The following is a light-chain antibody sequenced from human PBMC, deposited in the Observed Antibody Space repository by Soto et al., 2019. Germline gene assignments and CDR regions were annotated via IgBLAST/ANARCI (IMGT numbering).Light chain of an antibody. J-gene: IGLJ1*01. CDR1: SSDFGNYNL. Sequence: QSALTQPASVSGSPGQSITISCIGTSSDFGNYNLVSWYQQHPGKVPKLILFEVNKRPSGVSGRFSGSKSGNTASLTISGLQAEDEADYYCCSFTSSNTHVFGTGTKLTVL. V-gene: IGLV2-23*02. CDR3: CSFTSSNTHV. CDR2: EVN.